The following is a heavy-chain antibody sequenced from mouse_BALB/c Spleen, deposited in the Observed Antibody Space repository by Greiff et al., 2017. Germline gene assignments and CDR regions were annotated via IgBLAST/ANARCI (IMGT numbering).Heavy chain of an antibody. CDR1: GFAFSSYD. CDR3: ARPPTMITTGYYAMDY. CDR2: ISSGGGST. D-gene: IGHD2-4*01. V-gene: IGHV5-12-1*01. J-gene: IGHJ4*01. Sequence: DVKLVESGGGLVKPGGSLKLSCAASGFAFSSYDMSWVRQTPEKRLEWVAYISSGGGSTYYPDTVKGRFTISRDNAKNTLYLQMSSLKSEDTAMYYCARPPTMITTGYYAMDYWGQGTSVTVSS.